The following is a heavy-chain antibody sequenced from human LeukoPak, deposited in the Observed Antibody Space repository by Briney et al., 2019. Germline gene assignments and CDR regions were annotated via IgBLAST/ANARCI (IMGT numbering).Heavy chain of an antibody. CDR3: ARRDNGDYVLDY. Sequence: ASVKVSCKASGYTFTSYYMHWVRQAPGQGLEWMGIINPSGGSTSYAQKFQGRVTMTRDMSTSTVYMELSSLGSEDTAVYYCARRDNGDYVLDYWGQGTLVTVSS. CDR1: GYTFTSYY. J-gene: IGHJ4*02. CDR2: INPSGGST. V-gene: IGHV1-46*01. D-gene: IGHD4-17*01.